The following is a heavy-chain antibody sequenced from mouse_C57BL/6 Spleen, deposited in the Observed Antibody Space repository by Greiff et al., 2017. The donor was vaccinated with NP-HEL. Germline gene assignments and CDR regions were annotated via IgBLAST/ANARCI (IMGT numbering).Heavy chain of an antibody. Sequence: EVMLVESGEGLVKPGGSLKLSCAASGFTFSSYAMSWVRQTPEKRLEWVAYISSGGDYIYYVDTVKGRFTISRDNARNTLYLQMSSLKSEDTAMYYCTIGAAHYAMDYWGQGTSVTVSS. D-gene: IGHD6-1*01. J-gene: IGHJ4*01. V-gene: IGHV5-9-1*02. CDR1: GFTFSSYA. CDR3: TIGAAHYAMDY. CDR2: ISSGGDYI.